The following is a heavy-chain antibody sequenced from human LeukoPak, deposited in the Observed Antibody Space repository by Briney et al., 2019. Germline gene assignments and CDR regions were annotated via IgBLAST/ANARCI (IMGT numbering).Heavy chain of an antibody. CDR2: ISVYNGHT. D-gene: IGHD1-26*01. CDR1: GYSFTTYG. CDR3: ARDHAAGWELPLNWFDP. Sequence: GASVKVSCKASGYSFTTYGITWVRQAPGQGLEWIGWISVYNGHTNYAQKFQGRVTMTTDTSTTTAYMELRSLRSDDTAVYYCARDHAAGWELPLNWFDPWGQGTLVTVSS. V-gene: IGHV1-18*01. J-gene: IGHJ5*02.